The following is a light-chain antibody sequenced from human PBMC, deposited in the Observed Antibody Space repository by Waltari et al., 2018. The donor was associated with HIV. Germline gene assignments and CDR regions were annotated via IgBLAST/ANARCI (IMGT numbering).Light chain of an antibody. CDR2: EDK. CDR3: QSYDSTNWV. CDR1: SGSIVSNY. V-gene: IGLV6-57*04. J-gene: IGLJ3*02. Sequence: NFMLTQPHSVSESPGKTVTISCTRSSGSIVSNYVQWYQQRPGSAPTTVIYEDKQRPSGVPDRFSGSIESSSNSASLTISGLKTEDEADYYCQSYDSTNWVFGGATKLTVL.